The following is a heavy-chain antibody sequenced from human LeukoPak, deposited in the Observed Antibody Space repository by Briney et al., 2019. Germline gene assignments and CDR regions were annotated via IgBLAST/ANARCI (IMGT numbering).Heavy chain of an antibody. CDR1: GESFSGYY. D-gene: IGHD4-11*01. J-gene: IGHJ4*02. Sequence: PSETLSLTCAVYGESFSGYYWSWIRQPPGKGLEWIGEINHSGSTNYNPSLKSRVTISVDTSKNQFSLKLSSVTAADTAEYYCARGSLEVSVTTVYFDYWGQGTLVTVSS. CDR3: ARGSLEVSVTTVYFDY. V-gene: IGHV4-34*01. CDR2: INHSGST.